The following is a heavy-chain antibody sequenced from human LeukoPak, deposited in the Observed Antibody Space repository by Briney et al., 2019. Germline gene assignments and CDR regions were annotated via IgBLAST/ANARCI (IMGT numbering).Heavy chain of an antibody. D-gene: IGHD5-24*01. J-gene: IGHJ4*02. Sequence: GGSLRLSCTASGFTFSDHYMDWVRQAPGKGLEWVARISEKPHSYSTEYAASVKGRFTISRDDSKNSLYLQMSSLKTEDTAVYYCARGFRYGSNWGFDYWGQGTLVTVSS. CDR3: ARGFRYGSNWGFDY. CDR2: ISEKPHSYST. CDR1: GFTFSDHY. V-gene: IGHV3-72*01.